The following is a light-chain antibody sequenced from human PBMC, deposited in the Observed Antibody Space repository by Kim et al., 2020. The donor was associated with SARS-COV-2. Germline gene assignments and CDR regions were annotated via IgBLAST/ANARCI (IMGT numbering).Light chain of an antibody. CDR2: EDN. Sequence: KTVTISCTGSSGSIASNYVQWYQQRPGSAPTTVIYEDNQRPSGVPDRFSGSIDSSSNSASLTISGLKTEDEADYYWQSYDSSNHWVFGGGTQLTVL. V-gene: IGLV6-57*02. J-gene: IGLJ3*02. CDR1: SGSIASNY. CDR3: QSYDSSNHWV.